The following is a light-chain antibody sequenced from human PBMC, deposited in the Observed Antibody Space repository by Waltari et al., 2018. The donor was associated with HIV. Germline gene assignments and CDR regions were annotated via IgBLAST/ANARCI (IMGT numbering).Light chain of an antibody. CDR2: SVF. V-gene: IGKV1-39*01. Sequence: DIQMTQSPSSLSASVGDRVIITCRANQSISNYLNWYQQKPGRAPNLLIYSVFNLQSGVPPRFSGSGSGTDFSLTIISLQPEDFATYYCQQSYSTLVTFGGGTKVEIK. CDR3: QQSYSTLVT. CDR1: QSISNY. J-gene: IGKJ4*01.